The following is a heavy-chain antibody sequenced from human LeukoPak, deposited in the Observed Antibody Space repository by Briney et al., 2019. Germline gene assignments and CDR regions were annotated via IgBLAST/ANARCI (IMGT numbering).Heavy chain of an antibody. CDR1: GFTFINYA. D-gene: IGHD3/OR15-3a*01. CDR2: ISGSGGHT. V-gene: IGHV3-23*01. J-gene: IGHJ4*02. CDR3: AKVGLQSYYFDY. Sequence: GGALRLSFVTSGFTFINYAMSWVRQAPGKGVDGVSGISGSGGHTYYADSVKGRFTLSRDNSKYKLYLQMNILRAEDTAVYYCAKVGLQSYYFDYWGQGTLVTVSS.